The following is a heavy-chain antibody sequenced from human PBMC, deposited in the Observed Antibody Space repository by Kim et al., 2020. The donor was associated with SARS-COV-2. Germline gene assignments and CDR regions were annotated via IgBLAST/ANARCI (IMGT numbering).Heavy chain of an antibody. D-gene: IGHD5-18*01. CDR1: GYTFTSYA. J-gene: IGHJ6*02. CDR3: ARVGIQLWLRGYYYYYGMDV. CDR2: INTNTGNP. V-gene: IGHV7-4-1*02. Sequence: ASVKVSCKASGYTFTSYAMNWVRQAPGQGLEWMGWINTNTGNPTYAQGFTGRFVFSLDTSVSTAYLQISSLKAEDTAVYYCARVGIQLWLRGYYYYYGMDVWGQGTTVTVSS.